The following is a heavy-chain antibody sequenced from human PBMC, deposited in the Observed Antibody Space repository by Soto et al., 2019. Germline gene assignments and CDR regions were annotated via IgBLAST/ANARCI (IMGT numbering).Heavy chain of an antibody. CDR2: ISGSGGTT. D-gene: IGHD6-19*01. J-gene: IGHJ6*02. CDR1: GFTFSSYA. CDR3: AKTRGWEYYYGMDV. Sequence: EVQLLESGGGLVQPGGSLRLSCAASGFTFSSYAMSWVRQAPGKGLEWVSGISGSGGTTYYADSVKGRFTISRDNSKNTRYLQMNSLRAEDTAVYYCAKTRGWEYYYGMDVWGQGTTVTVSS. V-gene: IGHV3-23*01.